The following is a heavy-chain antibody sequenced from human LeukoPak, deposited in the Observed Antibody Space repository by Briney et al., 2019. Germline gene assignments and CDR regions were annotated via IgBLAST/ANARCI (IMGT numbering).Heavy chain of an antibody. V-gene: IGHV3-53*05. CDR3: ARELPYGDYHWFDP. Sequence: GGSLRLSCVASGFTINNNYMTWVRQAPGKGLEWVSVIYTGGTPYYADSVKGRFTISRDISKNTVYLQMNSLRSEDTAVYYCARELPYGDYHWFDPWGQGTLVTVSS. J-gene: IGHJ5*02. CDR1: GFTINNNY. CDR2: IYTGGTP. D-gene: IGHD4-17*01.